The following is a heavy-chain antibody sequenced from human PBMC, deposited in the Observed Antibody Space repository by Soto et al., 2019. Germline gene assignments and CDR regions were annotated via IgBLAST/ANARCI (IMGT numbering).Heavy chain of an antibody. Sequence: SETLSLTCTVSGYSISNGYYWGWIRQPPGKGLEWIGSIYHTGSTYYNPSLKSRVTISVDTSKNRFSLKLSSVTAADTAVYYCARRNSSNWYGLDYWGQGTLVTVCS. CDR2: IYHTGST. J-gene: IGHJ4*02. CDR3: ARRNSSNWYGLDY. V-gene: IGHV4-38-2*02. CDR1: GYSISNGYY. D-gene: IGHD6-13*01.